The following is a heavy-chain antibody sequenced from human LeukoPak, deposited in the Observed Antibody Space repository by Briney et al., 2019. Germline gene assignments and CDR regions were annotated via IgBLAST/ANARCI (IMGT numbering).Heavy chain of an antibody. CDR1: GFTFSSYW. V-gene: IGHV3-7*03. J-gene: IGHJ4*02. Sequence: GGSLRLSCAASGFTFSSYWMNWVRQAPGKGLEWVANIKQDGSEKYYVDSVKGRFTISRDNAQNSLYLQMNSLRVEDTAIYYCAGGGGLLTDCWGQGTLVTVSS. D-gene: IGHD3-10*01. CDR3: AGGGGLLTDC. CDR2: IKQDGSEK.